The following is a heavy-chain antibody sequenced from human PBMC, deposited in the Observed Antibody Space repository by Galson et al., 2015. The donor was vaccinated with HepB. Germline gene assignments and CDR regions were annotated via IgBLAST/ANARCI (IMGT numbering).Heavy chain of an antibody. Sequence: SVKFSCKASGYTFTSYGISWVRQAPGQGLEWMGWISAYNGNTNYAQKLQGRVTMTTDTSTSTAYMELRSLRSDDTAVYYCARGPITMIVVVTHSDFAYWGQVTLVTVSS. CDR2: ISAYNGNT. CDR1: GYTFTSYG. D-gene: IGHD3-22*01. V-gene: IGHV1-18*04. J-gene: IGHJ4*02. CDR3: ARGPITMIVVVTHSDFAY.